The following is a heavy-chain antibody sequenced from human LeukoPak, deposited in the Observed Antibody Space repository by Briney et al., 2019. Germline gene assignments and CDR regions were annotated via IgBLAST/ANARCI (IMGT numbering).Heavy chain of an antibody. V-gene: IGHV3-7*01. D-gene: IGHD5-12*01. J-gene: IGHJ4*02. Sequence: PGGSLRLSCAASGFTFSSYWMSWVRQAPGKGLEWVANIKQDGSEKYYVDSVKGRLTISRDNAKNSLYLQMNSLRAEDTAVYYCARVEASGYDYGAFDYWGQGTLVTVSS. CDR2: IKQDGSEK. CDR1: GFTFSSYW. CDR3: ARVEASGYDYGAFDY.